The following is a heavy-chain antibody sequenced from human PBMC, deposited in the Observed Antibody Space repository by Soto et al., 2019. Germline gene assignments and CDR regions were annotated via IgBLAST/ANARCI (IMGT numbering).Heavy chain of an antibody. J-gene: IGHJ5*02. CDR1: GGTFSSYA. CDR3: ASQYCISTSCYKSWFDP. D-gene: IGHD2-2*02. V-gene: IGHV1-69*12. CDR2: IIPIFGTA. Sequence: QVQLVQSGAEVKKPGSSVKVSCKASGGTFSSYAISWVRQAPGQGLEWMGGIIPIFGTANYAQKFQGRVTITADESTSTAYMELSSLRSEDTAVYYCASQYCISTSCYKSWFDPWGQGTLVTVSS.